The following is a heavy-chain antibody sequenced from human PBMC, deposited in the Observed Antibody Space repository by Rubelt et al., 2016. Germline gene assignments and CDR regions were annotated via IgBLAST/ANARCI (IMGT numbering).Heavy chain of an antibody. CDR3: ARGPKFVFDY. J-gene: IGHJ4*02. D-gene: IGHD3-16*01. CDR1: GGSISSSSYY. V-gene: IGHV4-61*01. CDR2: IYYSGST. Sequence: QLQLQESGPGLVKPSETLSLTCTVSGGSISSSSYYWSWIRQPPGKGLEWLGYIYYSGSTNYNPSLKSRVTISVDTSSNQFPLKRSSVTAADTAVYYCARGPKFVFDYWGQGTLVTVSS.